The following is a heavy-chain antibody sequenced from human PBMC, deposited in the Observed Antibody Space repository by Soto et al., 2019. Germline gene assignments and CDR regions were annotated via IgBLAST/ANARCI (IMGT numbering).Heavy chain of an antibody. CDR1: GFIFTSFG. J-gene: IGHJ4*02. CDR3: AIACREMATVEAEVS. Sequence: QVQLVDSGGGVVQPGTSLKLSCATSGFIFTSFGMHWLRQAPGKGLEWVAVISYDGIDENYADSVKGRFAISRDKSKSTVYLHMTALRVEETAVYYCAIACREMATVEAEVSWAQGTLVTVSS. CDR2: ISYDGIDE. D-gene: IGHD4-4*01. V-gene: IGHV3-30*03.